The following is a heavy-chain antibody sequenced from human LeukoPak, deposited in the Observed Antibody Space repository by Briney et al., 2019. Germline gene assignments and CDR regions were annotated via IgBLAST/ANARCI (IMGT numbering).Heavy chain of an antibody. J-gene: IGHJ3*02. CDR1: GGSIRSSTSY. V-gene: IGHV4-39*01. D-gene: IGHD1-26*01. Sequence: PSETLSLTCTVSGGSIRSSTSYWGWIRQPPGKGLEWIGSIYYSGSTYYNPSLKSRVTISVDTSKNQFSLKLSSVTAADTAVYYCARAVGFRGYGILRSDAFDIWGQGTMVTVSS. CDR3: ARAVGFRGYGILRSDAFDI. CDR2: IYYSGST.